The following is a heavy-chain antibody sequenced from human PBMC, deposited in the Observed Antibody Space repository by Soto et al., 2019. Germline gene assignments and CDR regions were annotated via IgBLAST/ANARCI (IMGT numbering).Heavy chain of an antibody. CDR2: IYYSGST. V-gene: IGHV4-30-4*01. J-gene: IGHJ2*01. CDR1: GGSISSGDYY. D-gene: IGHD5-12*01. CDR3: ARDYRLTHSGYDWYFDL. Sequence: QVQLQESGPGLVKPSQTLSLTCTVSGGSISSGDYYWSWIRQPPGKGLEWIGYIYYSGSTYYNPSLKSRVTISVDPSKNQFSLKLSSVTAADTAVYYCARDYRLTHSGYDWYFDLWGRGTLVTVSS.